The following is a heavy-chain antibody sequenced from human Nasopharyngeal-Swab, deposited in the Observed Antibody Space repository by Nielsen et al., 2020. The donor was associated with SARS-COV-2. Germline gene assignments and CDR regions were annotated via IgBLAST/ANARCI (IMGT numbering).Heavy chain of an antibody. CDR1: GGSMNSYT. D-gene: IGHD6-19*01. V-gene: IGHV4-59*01. Sequence: SETLSPTCSVSGGSMNSYTWTWIRQPPGKGLEWMGYVYFIGSSNYNPSLKSRLPISVDTARNQFSLKLTSVTAADTAVYYCARMEAVSYGGLDVWGQGTTVTVSS. CDR2: VYFIGSS. J-gene: IGHJ6*02. CDR3: ARMEAVSYGGLDV.